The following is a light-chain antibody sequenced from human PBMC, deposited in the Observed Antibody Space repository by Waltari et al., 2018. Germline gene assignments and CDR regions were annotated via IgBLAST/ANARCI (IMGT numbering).Light chain of an antibody. CDR3: QVWDTASDEYV. Sequence: SYVLTPPPSVSVAPGPTARITCGGNTMWSRSVHWYQQRSGPAPLLLVYDDSDRRSGIPERVSGANSGNTATLTINSVEAGDEADYYCQVWDTASDEYVFGPGTKVTVL. CDR1: TMWSRS. CDR2: DDS. J-gene: IGLJ1*01. V-gene: IGLV3-21*02.